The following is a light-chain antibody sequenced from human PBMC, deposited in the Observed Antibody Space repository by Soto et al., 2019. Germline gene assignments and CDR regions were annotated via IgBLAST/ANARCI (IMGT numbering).Light chain of an antibody. J-gene: IGKJ1*01. V-gene: IGKV1-5*03. CDR3: QQYSSYST. Sequence: DIQMTQSPSTLSASVGDRVTITCRASQSISSWLAWYQQKPGKAPKLLINKASSLESGVPSRFSGGGFGTDFTLTISSLQPDDFATYYCQQYSSYSTFGQGTKVDIK. CDR1: QSISSW. CDR2: KAS.